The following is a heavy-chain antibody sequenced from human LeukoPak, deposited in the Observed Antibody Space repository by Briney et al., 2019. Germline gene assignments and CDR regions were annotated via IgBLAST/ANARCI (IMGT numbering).Heavy chain of an antibody. D-gene: IGHD2-15*01. Sequence: PSEILSLTCTVSGGSISSGDYYWSWIRQPPGKGLEWIGYIYYSGSTYYNPSLKSRVTISVDKSKNQFSLRLSSVTAADTAVYYCARGGFDFDYWGQGTLVTVSS. J-gene: IGHJ4*02. V-gene: IGHV4-30-4*01. CDR1: GGSISSGDYY. CDR3: ARGGFDFDY. CDR2: IYYSGST.